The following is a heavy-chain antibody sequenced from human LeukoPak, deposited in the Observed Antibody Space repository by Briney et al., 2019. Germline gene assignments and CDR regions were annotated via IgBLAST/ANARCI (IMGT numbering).Heavy chain of an antibody. Sequence: ASVKVSCKASGYTFTSYGISWVRQAPGQGLEWMGWINPNSGGTNYAQKFQGRVTMTRDTSISRAYMELSRLRSDDTAVYYCARGWGGGYYYPVAFDIWGQGTMVTVSS. CDR3: ARGWGGGYYYPVAFDI. CDR1: GYTFTSYG. CDR2: INPNSGGT. V-gene: IGHV1-2*02. J-gene: IGHJ3*02. D-gene: IGHD3-10*01.